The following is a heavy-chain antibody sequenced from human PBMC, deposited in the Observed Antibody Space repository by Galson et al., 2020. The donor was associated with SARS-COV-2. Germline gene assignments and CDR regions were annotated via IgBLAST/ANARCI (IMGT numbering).Heavy chain of an antibody. CDR1: GASLSSDF. Sequence: ETSETVSLTCSISGASLSSDFWSWIRQPPGKGLEWLGFMYYIGRSNNNPSLKSRVTISVDMSKSHLSLELRSVTAADTAVYYCVRHGYCSSGSCSANDAFHIWGQGTMVTVSS. J-gene: IGHJ3*02. D-gene: IGHD2-2*03. CDR3: VRHGYCSSGSCSANDAFHI. CDR2: MYYIGRS. V-gene: IGHV4-59*08.